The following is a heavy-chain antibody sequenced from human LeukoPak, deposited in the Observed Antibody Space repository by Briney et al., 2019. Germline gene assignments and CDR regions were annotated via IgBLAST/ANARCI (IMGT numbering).Heavy chain of an antibody. CDR1: GGSFSGYY. D-gene: IGHD4-17*01. J-gene: IGHJ4*02. V-gene: IGHV4-34*01. CDR2: INHSGST. CDR3: ARSGVGDDGDYDY. Sequence: SETLSLTCAVYGGSFSGYYWSWIRQPPGKGLEWIGEINHSGSTNYNPSLKSRVTISVDTSKNQFSLKLSSVTAADTAVYYCARSGVGDDGDYDYWGQGTLVTVSS.